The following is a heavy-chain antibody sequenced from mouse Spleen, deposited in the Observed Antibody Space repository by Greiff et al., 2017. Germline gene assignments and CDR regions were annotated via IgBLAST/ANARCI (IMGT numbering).Heavy chain of an antibody. CDR2: ISYDGSN. CDR1: GYSITSGYY. CDR3: ASDPLSTVVADWYFDV. Sequence: VQLKQSGPGLVKPSQSLSLTCSVTGYSITSGYYWNWIRQFPGNKLEWMGYISYDGSNNYNPSLKNRISITRDTAKNQFFLKLNSVTTEDTATYYWASDPLSTVVADWYFDVWGTGTTVTVSS. V-gene: IGHV3-6*01. J-gene: IGHJ1*03. D-gene: IGHD1-1*01.